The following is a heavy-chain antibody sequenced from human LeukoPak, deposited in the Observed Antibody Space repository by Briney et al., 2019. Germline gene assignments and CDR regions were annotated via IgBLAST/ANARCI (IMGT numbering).Heavy chain of an antibody. Sequence: ASVKVSCKVSGKTLTEFAIHWVRQAPGKGLEWIGGFDPEEGERIYAQKFQGRVTMTEDTSTDTSYMELSSLRSEDTAVYYCAPRLRYFDWSFNDPWGQGTLVTVSS. CDR2: FDPEEGER. CDR3: APRLRYFDWSFNDP. D-gene: IGHD3-9*01. J-gene: IGHJ5*02. CDR1: GKTLTEFA. V-gene: IGHV1-24*01.